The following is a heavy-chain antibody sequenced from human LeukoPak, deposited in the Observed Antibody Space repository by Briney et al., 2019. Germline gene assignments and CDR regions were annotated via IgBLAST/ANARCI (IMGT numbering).Heavy chain of an antibody. V-gene: IGHV3-23*01. CDR2: ISGSGGST. D-gene: IGHD6-19*01. CDR3: AKGGSGWY. J-gene: IGHJ4*02. CDR1: RVTFSNYA. Sequence: GGPLRLSCTVSRVTFSNYAKSWVRQAPGKGLEWVSAISGSGGSTYYADSVKGRFTISRDNSKNTLYLQMNSLRAEDAAVYYCAKGGSGWYWGQGTLVTVSS.